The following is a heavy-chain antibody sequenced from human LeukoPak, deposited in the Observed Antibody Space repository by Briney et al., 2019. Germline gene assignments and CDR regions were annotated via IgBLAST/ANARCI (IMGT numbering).Heavy chain of an antibody. Sequence: ASVKVSCKASGYTFSGCGFSWVRQAPGQGLGWMGGVSAYNGNIIYAQSYQGRVTMTTDTSTSTAYMELRSLRPDDTAVYYCARGAGSYGDYSLWLGYWGQGTLVTVSS. CDR1: GYTFSGCG. CDR3: ARGAGSYGDYSLWLGY. V-gene: IGHV1-18*01. CDR2: VSAYNGNI. D-gene: IGHD4-17*01. J-gene: IGHJ4*02.